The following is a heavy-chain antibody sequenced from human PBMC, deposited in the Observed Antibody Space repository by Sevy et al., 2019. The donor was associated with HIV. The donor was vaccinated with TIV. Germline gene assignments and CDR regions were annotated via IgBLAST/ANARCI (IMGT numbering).Heavy chain of an antibody. Sequence: SETLSLTCTVSGGSISSSSYYWGWIRQPPGKGLEWNGSIYYSGSTYYNPSLKSRLTISVDTSKNQFSLKLSSVTAADTAVYYCARRSDGSSADYWGQGTLVTVSS. CDR3: ARRSDGSSADY. CDR2: IYYSGST. V-gene: IGHV4-39*01. D-gene: IGHD6-19*01. CDR1: GGSISSSSYY. J-gene: IGHJ4*02.